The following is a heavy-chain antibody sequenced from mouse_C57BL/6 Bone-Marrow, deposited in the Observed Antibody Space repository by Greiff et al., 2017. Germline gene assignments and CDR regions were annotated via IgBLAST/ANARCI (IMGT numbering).Heavy chain of an antibody. D-gene: IGHD2-4*01. CDR2: IWSGGST. CDR3: ARKGYDYDGDYYAMDY. Sequence: VQRVESGPGLVQPSQSLSITCTVSGFSLTSYGVHWVRQSPGKGLEWLGVIWSGGSTDYNAAFISRLSISKDNSKSQVFFKMNSLQADDTAIYYCARKGYDYDGDYYAMDYWGQGTSVTVSS. J-gene: IGHJ4*01. CDR1: GFSLTSYG. V-gene: IGHV2-2*01.